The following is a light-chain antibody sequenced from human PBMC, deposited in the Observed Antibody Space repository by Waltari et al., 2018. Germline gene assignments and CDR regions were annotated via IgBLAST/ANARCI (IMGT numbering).Light chain of an antibody. V-gene: IGKV1-17*01. CDR2: TAS. Sequence: DIQMTQSPSSLSASVGDRVTFTCRASQGIRNGLGWYQQKPGKPPKRLIYTASTLKSGVPSRFSGTGSGTEFTLTISSLQPEDFATYYCLQHNTYPWTFGQGTKVEIK. CDR1: QGIRNG. J-gene: IGKJ1*01. CDR3: LQHNTYPWT.